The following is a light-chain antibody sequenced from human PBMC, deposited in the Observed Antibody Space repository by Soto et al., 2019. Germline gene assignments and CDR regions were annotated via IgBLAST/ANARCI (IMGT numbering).Light chain of an antibody. Sequence: EIVLTQSPGTLSLSPGERATLSCRASQSITSNYLAWYQQKPGQAPRLLIYGPSSRAIGIPHRFSGSGSGTDFTLTISRLEPEDFAVYYCQQRSNWPPTFGQGTKVDI. CDR2: GPS. CDR3: QQRSNWPPT. V-gene: IGKV3D-20*02. CDR1: QSITSNY. J-gene: IGKJ1*01.